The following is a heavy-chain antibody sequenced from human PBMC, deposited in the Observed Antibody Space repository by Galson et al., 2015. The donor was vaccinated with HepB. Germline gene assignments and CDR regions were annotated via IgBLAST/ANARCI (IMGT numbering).Heavy chain of an antibody. CDR2: ISYDGSNK. V-gene: IGHV3-30*18. J-gene: IGHJ4*02. D-gene: IGHD1-26*01. CDR3: AKVWVGNSPFDY. Sequence: SLRLSCAASGFTFSSYGMHWVRQAPGKGLEWVAVISYDGSNKYYADSVKGRFTISRDNSKNTLYPQMNSLRAEDTAVYYCAKVWVGNSPFDYWGQGTLVAVSS. CDR1: GFTFSSYG.